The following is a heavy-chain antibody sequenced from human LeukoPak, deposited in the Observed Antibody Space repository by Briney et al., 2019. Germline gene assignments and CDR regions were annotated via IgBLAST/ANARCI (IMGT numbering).Heavy chain of an antibody. V-gene: IGHV4-39*01. CDR2: IYYSGTT. CDR3: ADYDSSGYYVDY. Sequence: PSETLSLTCTVPGGSISSNNYYWGWIRQPPGKGLEWIGTIYYSGTTYYNPSLKSRVTISVDTSKNQFSLKLSSVTAADTAVYYCADYDSSGYYVDYWGQGTLVTVSS. D-gene: IGHD3-22*01. CDR1: GGSISSNNYY. J-gene: IGHJ4*02.